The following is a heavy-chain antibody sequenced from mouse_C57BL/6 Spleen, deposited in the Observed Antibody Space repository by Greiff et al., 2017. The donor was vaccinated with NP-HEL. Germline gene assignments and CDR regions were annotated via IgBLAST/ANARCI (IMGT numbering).Heavy chain of an antibody. J-gene: IGHJ1*03. V-gene: IGHV1-62-2*01. CDR2: FYPGGGRI. CDR3: ARHEEGYYGRYFDV. Sequence: QVQLHQSGAELVKPGASVKLSCTASGFTFTEYSIHWVKQRSGQGLEWIGWFYPGGGRIKYTAKFQDKATLTADTSSRTVYLELSSLTSEDSAVFVCARHEEGYYGRYFDVWGTGTTVTVSS. D-gene: IGHD1-1*01. CDR1: GFTFTEYS.